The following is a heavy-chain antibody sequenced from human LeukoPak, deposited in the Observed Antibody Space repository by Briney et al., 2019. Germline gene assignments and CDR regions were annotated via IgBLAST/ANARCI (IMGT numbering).Heavy chain of an antibody. J-gene: IGHJ4*02. CDR1: GGSISGYY. D-gene: IGHD3-10*01. Sequence: PSETLSLTCTVSGGSISGYYWSWIRQSPGKALEWIGYIYSSGSTNYNPSLKSRVPISIDTSKNQFSLKLSSVTAADTAVYYCARASGSYYTPPDYWGQGTLVTVSS. CDR2: IYSSGST. V-gene: IGHV4-59*01. CDR3: ARASGSYYTPPDY.